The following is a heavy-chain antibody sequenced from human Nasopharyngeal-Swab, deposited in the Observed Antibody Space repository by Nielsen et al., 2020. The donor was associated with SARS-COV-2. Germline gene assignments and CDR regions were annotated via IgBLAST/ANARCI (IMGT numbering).Heavy chain of an antibody. CDR2: INHSGSI. D-gene: IGHD1-20*01. Sequence: GSLRLSCAVYGGSFSGYYWSWIRQSPGKGLEWIGEINHSGSINYNLSLKSRVTISVETSKNQFSLKLSSVTAADTAVYYCARGRDITVTTPSPVFDYWGQGTLVTVSS. CDR1: GGSFSGYY. CDR3: ARGRDITVTTPSPVFDY. J-gene: IGHJ4*02. V-gene: IGHV4-34*01.